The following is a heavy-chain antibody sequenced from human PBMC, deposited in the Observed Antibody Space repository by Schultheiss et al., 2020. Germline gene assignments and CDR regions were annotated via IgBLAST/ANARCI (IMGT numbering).Heavy chain of an antibody. D-gene: IGHD5-12*01. J-gene: IGHJ4*02. CDR2: IYYSGST. V-gene: IGHV4-31*03. Sequence: SETLSLTCTVSGGSISSGGYYWSWIRQHPGKGLEWIGYIYYSGSTYYNPSLKSRVTISVDTSKNQFSLKLSSVTAADTAVYYCARFGYSGYRGFDYWGQGTLVTVSS. CDR1: GGSISSGGYY. CDR3: ARFGYSGYRGFDY.